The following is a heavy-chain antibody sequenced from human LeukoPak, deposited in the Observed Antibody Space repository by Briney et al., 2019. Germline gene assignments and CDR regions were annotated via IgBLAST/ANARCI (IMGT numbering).Heavy chain of an antibody. CDR3: GKEEQRVITPGLDY. Sequence: GGSLRLSCAAYGFTFSSYAITWVGQPAGREVEGVSAVSSNGAKTYYADSLKGGLIISSENYKKKVILQMNSLRAEDTAVYYCGKEEQRVITPGLDYWGQGTLVTVSS. V-gene: IGHV3-23*01. CDR2: VSSNGAKT. D-gene: IGHD4-23*01. J-gene: IGHJ4*02. CDR1: GFTFSSYA.